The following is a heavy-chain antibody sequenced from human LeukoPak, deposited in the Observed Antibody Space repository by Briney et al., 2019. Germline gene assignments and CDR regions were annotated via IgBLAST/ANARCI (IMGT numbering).Heavy chain of an antibody. D-gene: IGHD4-23*01. CDR2: ISRSGDST. Sequence: GGSLRLSCAASGFTFSSYAMHWIRQAPVKRLEYVSAISRSGDSTYYANSVRGRFTISRDNSKNTLYLQMGSLRAEDTAVYYCASSYGSNKNPFEYWGRGTLVTVSS. J-gene: IGHJ4*02. CDR1: GFTFSSYA. V-gene: IGHV3-64*01. CDR3: ASSYGSNKNPFEY.